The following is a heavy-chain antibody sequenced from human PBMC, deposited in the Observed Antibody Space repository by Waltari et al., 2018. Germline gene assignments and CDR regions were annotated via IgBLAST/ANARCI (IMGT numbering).Heavy chain of an antibody. CDR2: IYTSGST. D-gene: IGHD2-15*01. V-gene: IGHV4-61*09. CDR1: GGSISSGSYY. J-gene: IGHJ6*02. CDR3: ASQGTMVVSRPGPSYYGMDV. Sequence: QVQLQESGPGLVKPSQTLSLTCTVSGGSISSGSYYWSWIRQPAGKGLEWIGYIYTSGSTNYNPSLKSRVTISVDTSKNQFSLKLSSVTAADTAVYYCASQGTMVVSRPGPSYYGMDVWGQGTTVTVSS.